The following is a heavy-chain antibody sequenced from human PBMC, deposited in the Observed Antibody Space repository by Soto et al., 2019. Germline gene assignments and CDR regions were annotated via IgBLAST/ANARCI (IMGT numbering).Heavy chain of an antibody. CDR1: GFTVSNYW. CDR2: IKSDGTT. Sequence: GGSLRLSCAASGFTVSNYWMNWVRQAPGKGLVWVSHIKSDGTTSYADSVEGRFTVSRDDAKNTFYLQMNSLRAEDTAVYYCAKELAARNYYYYRMDVWGQGTTVTVSS. J-gene: IGHJ6*02. V-gene: IGHV3-74*01. CDR3: AKELAARNYYYYRMDV. D-gene: IGHD6-6*01.